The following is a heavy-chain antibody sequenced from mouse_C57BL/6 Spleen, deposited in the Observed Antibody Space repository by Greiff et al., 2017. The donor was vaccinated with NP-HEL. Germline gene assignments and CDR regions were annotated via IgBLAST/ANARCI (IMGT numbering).Heavy chain of an antibody. CDR2: ISSGGSYT. D-gene: IGHD1-1*01. J-gene: IGHJ2*01. CDR1: GFTFSSYG. Sequence: EVHLVESGGDLVKPGGSLKLSCAASGFTFSSYGMSWVRQTPDKRLEWVATISSGGSYTYYPDSVKGRFTISRDNAKNTLYLQMSSLKSEDTAMYYCARNHYYGSSYEGYFDYWGQGTTLTVSS. V-gene: IGHV5-6*01. CDR3: ARNHYYGSSYEGYFDY.